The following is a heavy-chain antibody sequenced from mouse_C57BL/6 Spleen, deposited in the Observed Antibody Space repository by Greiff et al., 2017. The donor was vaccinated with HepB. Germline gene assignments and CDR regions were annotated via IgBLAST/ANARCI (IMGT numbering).Heavy chain of an antibody. J-gene: IGHJ2*01. CDR3: ARAGYDDDVGLDY. CDR2: IYPSDSET. V-gene: IGHV1-61*01. Sequence: QVQLQQPGAELVRPGSSVKLSCKASGYTFTSYWMDWVKQRPGQGLEWIGNIYPSDSETHYNQKFKDKATLTVDKSSSTAYMQLSSLTSEDSAVYYCARAGYDDDVGLDYWGQGTTLTVSS. CDR1: GYTFTSYW. D-gene: IGHD2-4*01.